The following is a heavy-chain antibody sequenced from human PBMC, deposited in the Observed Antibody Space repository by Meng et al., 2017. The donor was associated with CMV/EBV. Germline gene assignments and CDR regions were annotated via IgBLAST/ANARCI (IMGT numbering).Heavy chain of an antibody. D-gene: IGHD3-10*01. V-gene: IGHV3-66*04. Sequence: VQLGGSGGGLVRPGESLRLSCAAFGFTVSSNYMSWVRRAPGEGLEWVSVIYSGGSKYHADSVKGRFTISRDNSKNPLYLQMNSLRAEDTAVYYCARRGGADYWGQGTLVTVSS. CDR2: IYSGGSK. J-gene: IGHJ4*02. CDR1: GFTVSSNY. CDR3: ARRGGADY.